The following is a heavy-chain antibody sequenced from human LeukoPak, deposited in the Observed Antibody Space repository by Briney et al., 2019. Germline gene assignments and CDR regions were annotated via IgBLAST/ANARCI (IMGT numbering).Heavy chain of an antibody. CDR1: GFTFGDYA. D-gene: IGHD2-2*01. V-gene: IGHV3-49*03. CDR2: IRSKAYGGTT. J-gene: IGHJ5*02. CDR3: TRFVVENWFDP. Sequence: GGSLRLSCTASGFTFGDYAMSWFRQAPGKGLEWVGFIRSKAYGGTTEYAASVKGRFTISRDDSKSIAYLQMNSLKTEDTAVYYCTRFVVENWFDPWGQGTLVTVSS.